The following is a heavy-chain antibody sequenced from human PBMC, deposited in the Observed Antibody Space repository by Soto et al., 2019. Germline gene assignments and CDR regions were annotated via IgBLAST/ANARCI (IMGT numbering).Heavy chain of an antibody. V-gene: IGHV4-30-4*01. CDR2: VFNSGST. D-gene: IGHD3-22*01. CDR1: GGSISSDDYY. J-gene: IGHJ4*02. Sequence: QVQLQESGPGLVKPSQTLSLTCTVSGGSISSDDYYWSWIRQPPGKGLEWIGYVFNSGSTCYNPSLKSRVSISADTFKNQFSLRLSSVTAADTAIYYCARAGYFDRSGPFESWGQGNLVTVSS. CDR3: ARAGYFDRSGPFES.